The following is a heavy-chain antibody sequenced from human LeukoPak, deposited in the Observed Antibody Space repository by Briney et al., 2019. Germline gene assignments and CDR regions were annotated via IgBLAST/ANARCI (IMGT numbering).Heavy chain of an antibody. J-gene: IGHJ6*03. CDR3: AKGSKAVLFTRDHYMDV. Sequence: GGSLRLSCAASGFTVSSYYMNWVRQAPGKELEWVSVIYTGGGRYYADSVRGRFTISRDNSKNTLYLQMNSLRAEDTAVYFCAKGSKAVLFTRDHYMDVWGKGTTVTISS. V-gene: IGHV3-53*05. CDR2: IYTGGGR. D-gene: IGHD6-19*01. CDR1: GFTVSSYY.